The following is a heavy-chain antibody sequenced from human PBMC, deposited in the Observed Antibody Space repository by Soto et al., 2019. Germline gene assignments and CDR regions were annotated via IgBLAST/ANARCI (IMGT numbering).Heavy chain of an antibody. V-gene: IGHV3-21*01. Sequence: EVQLVESGGGLVKPGGSLSLSCAASGFTFSSYSMNWVRQAPGKGLEWVSSISSSSSYIYYADSVKGRFTISRDNAKNSLYLQMNSLRAEDTAVYYCARAGGYCSGGSCPFDYWGQGTLVTVSS. CDR2: ISSSSSYI. CDR1: GFTFSSYS. D-gene: IGHD2-15*01. J-gene: IGHJ4*02. CDR3: ARAGGYCSGGSCPFDY.